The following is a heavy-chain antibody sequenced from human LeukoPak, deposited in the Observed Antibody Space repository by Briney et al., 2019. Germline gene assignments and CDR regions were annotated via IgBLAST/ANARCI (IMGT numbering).Heavy chain of an antibody. CDR3: AKDLVGWFDP. CDR2: IRYDVSNK. J-gene: IGHJ5*02. V-gene: IGHV3-30*02. D-gene: IGHD3-16*01. CDR1: GFTFSSYG. Sequence: GGSLSLSCAASGFTFSSYGMRWVRQAPGKGLGWVAFIRYDVSNKYNADSVKGRFTISRDNSKNTLYLQMNSLRAEDTAVYYCAKDLVGWFDPWGQGTLVTVSS.